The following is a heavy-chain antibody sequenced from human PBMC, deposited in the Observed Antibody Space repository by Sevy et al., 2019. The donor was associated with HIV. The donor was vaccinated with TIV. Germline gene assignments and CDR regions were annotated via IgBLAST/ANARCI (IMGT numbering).Heavy chain of an antibody. CDR1: GGSFSGYY. CDR2: INHSGST. J-gene: IGHJ4*02. V-gene: IGHV4-34*01. CDR3: ARATEILYFFDY. Sequence: SETLSLTCAVYGGSFSGYYWSWIRQPPGKGLEWIGEINHSGSTNYNPSLKSRVTISVDTSKNQFSLKRSSVTAADTAVYYCARATEILYFFDYWGQGTLVTVSS. D-gene: IGHD2-15*01.